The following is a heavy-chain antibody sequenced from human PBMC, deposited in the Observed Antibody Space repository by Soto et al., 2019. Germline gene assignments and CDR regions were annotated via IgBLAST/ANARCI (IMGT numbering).Heavy chain of an antibody. V-gene: IGHV4-59*08. CDR1: GGSISSYY. CDR3: ARHVHSSSWGIDV. D-gene: IGHD6-13*01. J-gene: IGHJ6*02. CDR2: FYDSGST. Sequence: SVTLSLTCTVSGGSISSYYWSWIRQPPGKGLEWIGYFYDSGSTNNNPSLKSRVTISVDTSKNQFFLKLTSVIAADTAMYYCARHVHSSSWGIDVWGQGTTVTVSS.